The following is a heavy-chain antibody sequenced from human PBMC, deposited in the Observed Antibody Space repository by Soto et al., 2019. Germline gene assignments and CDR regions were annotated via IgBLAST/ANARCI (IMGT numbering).Heavy chain of an antibody. CDR2: ITINGNT. CDR1: GSYIRDFS. J-gene: IGHJ1*01. CDR3: ARETGRHWIYEAH. V-gene: IGHV4-4*07. D-gene: IGHD1-7*01. Sequence: PSGTLAPTCRVSGSYIRDFSWSWIRQPAGRGLEGIGRITINGNTQKNPSFKSRVTMSIDTSRNQFYLNLQSATAADTALYYCARETGRHWIYEAHWGPGSLVTVSP.